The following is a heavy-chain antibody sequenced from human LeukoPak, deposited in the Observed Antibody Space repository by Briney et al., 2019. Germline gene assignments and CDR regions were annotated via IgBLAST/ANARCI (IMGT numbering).Heavy chain of an antibody. CDR1: GGSFSGYY. CDR3: ARGTSYCSGGSCYSGLLDY. D-gene: IGHD2-15*01. J-gene: IGHJ4*02. Sequence: SETLSLTCAVYGGSFSGYYWSWIRQPPGKGLGWIGEINHSGSTNYNPSLKSRVTISVDTSKNQFSLKLSSVTAADTAVYYCARGTSYCSGGSCYSGLLDYWGQGTLVTVSS. V-gene: IGHV4-34*01. CDR2: INHSGST.